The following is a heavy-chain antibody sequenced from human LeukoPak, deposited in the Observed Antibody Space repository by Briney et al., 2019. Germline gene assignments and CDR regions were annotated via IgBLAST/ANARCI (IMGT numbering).Heavy chain of an antibody. CDR2: ISGSGGGT. J-gene: IGHJ4*02. CDR1: GFTFSNYA. V-gene: IGHV3-23*01. CDR3: AKGEYGSGGPD. Sequence: GGSLRLSCAASGFTFSNYAMNWVRQAPGKGLEWVSGISGSGGGTDYADSLRGRFTISRDDSKNTLYLQMNSLRAEDTALYYCAKGEYGSGGPDWGQGTLVTVSS. D-gene: IGHD6-19*01.